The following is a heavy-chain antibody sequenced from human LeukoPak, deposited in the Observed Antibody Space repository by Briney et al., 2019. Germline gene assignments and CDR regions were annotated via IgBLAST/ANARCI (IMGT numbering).Heavy chain of an antibody. Sequence: ASVNVSCKAFGYTFNSYGVSWVRQAPGQGLEWMGWISAYNGNTKYAQKFQGRVTMTTDTSTSTAYMELRSLRSDDTAVYYCARDLDSSSWLDCWGQGTLVTVSS. D-gene: IGHD6-13*01. J-gene: IGHJ4*02. V-gene: IGHV1-18*01. CDR1: GYTFNSYG. CDR3: ARDLDSSSWLDC. CDR2: ISAYNGNT.